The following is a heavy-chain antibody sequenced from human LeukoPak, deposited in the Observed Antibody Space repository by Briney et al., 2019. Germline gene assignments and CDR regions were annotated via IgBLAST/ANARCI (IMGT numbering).Heavy chain of an antibody. Sequence: SETLSLTCTVSGGSIPISTYYWGWVRQPPGKGLEWIGSIYYSGTTKYNPSLKSRVTISVDNSNNKFSLRLSSVTAADTAVYYCARGHNSRAYDFWSGRYMDVWGKGTTVTVSS. CDR1: GGSIPISTYY. CDR2: IYYSGTT. CDR3: ARGHNSRAYDFWSGRYMDV. D-gene: IGHD3-3*01. V-gene: IGHV4-39*07. J-gene: IGHJ6*03.